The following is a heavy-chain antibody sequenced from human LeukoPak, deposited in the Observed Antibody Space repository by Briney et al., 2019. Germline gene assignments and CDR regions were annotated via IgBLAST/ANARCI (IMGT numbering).Heavy chain of an antibody. J-gene: IGHJ4*02. CDR1: GFTFSTYS. Sequence: PGGSLRLSCAASGFTFSTYSMNWVRQAPGKGLEWVSSISSGSSYIYYADSVKGRFTISRDNAKNSLYLQMNSLRAEDTAIYYCTRVGYIDEGIDYWGQGTLVTVSS. D-gene: IGHD5-24*01. CDR2: ISSGSSYI. V-gene: IGHV3-21*06. CDR3: TRVGYIDEGIDY.